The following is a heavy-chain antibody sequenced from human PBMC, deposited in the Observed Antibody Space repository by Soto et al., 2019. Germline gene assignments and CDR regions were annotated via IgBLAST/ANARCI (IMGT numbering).Heavy chain of an antibody. D-gene: IGHD6-13*01. CDR2: IFANGHT. CDR1: GGSISEKY. Sequence: QLQLQESGPGLVKASETLSLTCIVSGGSISEKYWNWVRQPPGKGLEWIGLIFANGHTDYNPSLKTRVTMSVDASKNQFSLSLTSMTAADTAVYYCVASLAASGVNWLDPWGRGTLVTVSS. CDR3: VASLAASGVNWLDP. J-gene: IGHJ5*02. V-gene: IGHV4-4*07.